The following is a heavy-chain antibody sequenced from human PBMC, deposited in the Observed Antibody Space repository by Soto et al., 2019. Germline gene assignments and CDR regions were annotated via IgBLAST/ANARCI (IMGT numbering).Heavy chain of an antibody. CDR3: ARDGVAPYYYYGMDV. Sequence: QVTLKESGPVLVKPTETLTLTCTVSGFSLSNARMGVSWIRQPPGKALEWLAHIFSNDEKSYSTSLKSRLTISQDTSKLQVVLTITNMDPVDTATYYCARDGVAPYYYYGMDVWGQGTTVTVSS. V-gene: IGHV2-26*01. CDR1: GFSLSNARMG. J-gene: IGHJ6*02. CDR2: IFSNDEK.